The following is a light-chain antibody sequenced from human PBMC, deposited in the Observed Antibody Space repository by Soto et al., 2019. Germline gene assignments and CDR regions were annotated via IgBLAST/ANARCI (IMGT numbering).Light chain of an antibody. CDR2: AAS. V-gene: IGKV3-20*01. CDR3: QQYCGSPFT. Sequence: EIVLTQSPGTLSLSPGERATLSCRASQSVSVNSLARYQQKGGQAPRLLIYAASTRATVVPDRFSGTGSGTDLALTISRLETDDSAVYYCQQYCGSPFTVGLWTKVHIK. J-gene: IGKJ3*01. CDR1: QSVSVNS.